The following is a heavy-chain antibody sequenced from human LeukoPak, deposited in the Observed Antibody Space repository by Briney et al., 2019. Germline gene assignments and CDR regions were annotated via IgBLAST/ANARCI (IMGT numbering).Heavy chain of an antibody. V-gene: IGHV4-59*12. D-gene: IGHD4-23*01. J-gene: IGHJ4*02. Sequence: SETLSLTCTVSGGSISSYYWSWIRQPPEKGLEWIGYIYHSGSTNSNPSLKSRVTMSVDTSKNQFSLKLSSVTAADTAVYYCARLRIRWYNMGYYFDYWGQGTLVTVSS. CDR2: IYHSGST. CDR1: GGSISSYY. CDR3: ARLRIRWYNMGYYFDY.